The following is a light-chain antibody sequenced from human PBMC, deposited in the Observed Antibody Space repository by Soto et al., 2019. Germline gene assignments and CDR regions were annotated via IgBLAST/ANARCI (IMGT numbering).Light chain of an antibody. Sequence: EIVMTQSPATLSVSPGERATLSCRASQRVSSNLAWYQQKPGQAPRLLIYGASTRATGIPARFRGSGSGTEFTLTISSLQSEDFAVYYCQHYNNWPPFTFGPGTKVDIK. J-gene: IGKJ3*01. CDR2: GAS. CDR1: QRVSSN. CDR3: QHYNNWPPFT. V-gene: IGKV3-15*01.